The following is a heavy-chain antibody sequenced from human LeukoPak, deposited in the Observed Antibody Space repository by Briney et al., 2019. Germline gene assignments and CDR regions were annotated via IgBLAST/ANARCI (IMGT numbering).Heavy chain of an antibody. CDR1: GFTLSSYE. CDR2: ISGSGSTI. D-gene: IGHD3-22*01. V-gene: IGHV3-48*03. Sequence: PGGSLRLSCAASGFTLSSYEMNWVRQAPGKGLEWVSYISGSGSTIYYADSVRGRFIISRDNANNSLYLQMNSLRGDDKASYYCATDSSGFSYWGQGILVAVSS. J-gene: IGHJ4*02. CDR3: ATDSSGFSY.